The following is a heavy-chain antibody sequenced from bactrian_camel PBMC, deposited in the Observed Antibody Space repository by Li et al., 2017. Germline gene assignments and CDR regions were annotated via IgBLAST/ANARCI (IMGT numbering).Heavy chain of an antibody. J-gene: IGHJ4*01. CDR1: GDTSGHC. V-gene: IGHV3S53*01. Sequence: HVQLVESGGGSVQAGESLRLSCEVSGDTSGHCMGWFRQAPEKEREGVVSIASDGSTRYADSVKGRFTVSKDNAKNTLYLEMNGLKPEDTAMYYCAADQGRGGYCLIAHGLLGYWGQGTQVTVS. CDR3: AADQGRGGYCLIAHGLLGY. D-gene: IGHD1*01. CDR2: IASDGST.